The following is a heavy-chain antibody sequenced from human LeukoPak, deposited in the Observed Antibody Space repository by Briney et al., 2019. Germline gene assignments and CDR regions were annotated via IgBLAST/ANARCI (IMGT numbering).Heavy chain of an antibody. CDR2: INTNTGNP. J-gene: IGHJ5*02. V-gene: IGHV7-4-1*02. D-gene: IGHD1-7*01. CDR1: GYTFTSYG. CDR3: ARDRGYNWNYGWFDP. Sequence: ASVKVSCKASGYTFTSYGIHWVRQAPGQGLEWMGWINTNTGNPTYAQGFTGRFVFSLDTSVSTAYLQISSLKAEDTAVYYCARDRGYNWNYGWFDPWGQGTLVTVSS.